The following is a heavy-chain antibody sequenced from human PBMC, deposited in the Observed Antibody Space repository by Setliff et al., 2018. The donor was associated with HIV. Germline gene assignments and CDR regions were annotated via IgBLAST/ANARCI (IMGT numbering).Heavy chain of an antibody. CDR1: GDTFNSLA. D-gene: IGHD6-19*01. J-gene: IGHJ4*02. Sequence: ASVKVSCKASGDTFNSLAFNWVRQATGQGLEWMGWMNPNSGNTGYAQKFQGRVTMTRNTSISTAYMELSSLRSEDTAVYYCARGPLPGGWYVYFDYWGQGTLVTVSS. CDR2: MNPNSGNT. CDR3: ARGPLPGGWYVYFDY. V-gene: IGHV1-8*02.